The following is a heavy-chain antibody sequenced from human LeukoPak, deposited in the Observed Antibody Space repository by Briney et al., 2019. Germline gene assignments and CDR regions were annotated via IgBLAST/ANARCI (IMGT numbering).Heavy chain of an antibody. CDR3: ATDRDGYRKNWYRFHY. J-gene: IGHJ4*02. D-gene: IGHD5-24*01. CDR2: ISGSGGSI. V-gene: IGHV3-23*01. Sequence: PGGSLRLSCAASGFTFNIYAMTWVRQAPGKGLEWVSGISGSGGSIYYADSVKGRFSISRDNAKKSLYLQMNSLRAEDSAVYYCATDRDGYRKNWYRFHYWGQGTLVAVSS. CDR1: GFTFNIYA.